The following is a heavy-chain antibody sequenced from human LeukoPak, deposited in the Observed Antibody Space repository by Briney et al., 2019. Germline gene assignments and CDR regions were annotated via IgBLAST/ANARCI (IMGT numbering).Heavy chain of an antibody. CDR1: GFSISWYW. CDR3: ARDDQFSAFDI. D-gene: IGHD2-2*01. J-gene: IGHJ3*02. V-gene: IGHV3-7*01. CDR2: IKQDGSEK. Sequence: PGGSLRLSCAASGFSISWYWMSWVRQAPGKGLEWVANIKQDGSEKYYVDSVKGRFTISRDNAKNSLYLQMNSLRAEDTAVYYCARDDQFSAFDIWGQGTMVTVSS.